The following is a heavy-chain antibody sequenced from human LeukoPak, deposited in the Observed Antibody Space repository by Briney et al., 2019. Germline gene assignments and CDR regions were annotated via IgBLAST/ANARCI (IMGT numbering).Heavy chain of an antibody. V-gene: IGHV3-53*01. D-gene: IGHD3-22*01. CDR2: IYSGGST. J-gene: IGHJ4*02. CDR1: GFTVSSNY. CDR3: AREGVYYYDSSGYIDY. Sequence: SGGSLRLSCAASGFTVSSNYMSWVRQAPGKGLEWVSVIYSGGSTYYADSVKGRFTISRENSKNTLYLQMNSLRAEDTAVYYCAREGVYYYDSSGYIDYWGQGTLVTVSS.